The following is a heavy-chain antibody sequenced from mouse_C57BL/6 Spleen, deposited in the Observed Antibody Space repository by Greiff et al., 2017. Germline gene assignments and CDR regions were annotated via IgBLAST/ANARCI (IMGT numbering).Heavy chain of an antibody. V-gene: IGHV1-64*01. J-gene: IGHJ4*01. Sequence: QVQLQQSGAELVKPGASVKLSCKASGYTFTSYWMHWVKQRPGQGLEWIGMIHPNSGSTNYNEKFKSKATLTVDKSSSTAYMQLSSLTSEDSAVYYCARGTTVVADYYAMDYWGQGTSGTVSS. CDR3: ARGTTVVADYYAMDY. CDR2: IHPNSGST. CDR1: GYTFTSYW. D-gene: IGHD1-1*01.